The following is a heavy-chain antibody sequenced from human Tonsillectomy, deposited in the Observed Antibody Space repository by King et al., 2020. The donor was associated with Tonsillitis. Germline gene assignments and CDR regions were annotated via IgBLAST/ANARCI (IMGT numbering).Heavy chain of an antibody. V-gene: IGHV3-21*01. D-gene: IGHD1-1*01. J-gene: IGHJ5*02. CDR2: ISSSSRYI. Sequence: VQLVESGGGLVKPGGSLRLSCAASGFTFSSNSMNWVRQAPGKGLEWVSSISSSSRYIYFADSVKGRFTISRDNAKNSLYLQMNSLRAEDTAVYYCAREDGGDFSRYLKFDPWGQGTLVTVSS. CDR3: AREDGGDFSRYLKFDP. CDR1: GFTFSSNS.